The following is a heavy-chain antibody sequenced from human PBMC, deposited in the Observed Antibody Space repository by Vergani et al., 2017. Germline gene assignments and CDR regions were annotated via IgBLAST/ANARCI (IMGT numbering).Heavy chain of an antibody. CDR2: ISSSSSYI. J-gene: IGHJ5*02. CDR1: GFTFSSYS. Sequence: EVQLLESGGGLVKPGGSLRLSCAASGFTFSSYSMNWVRQAPGKGLEWVSSISSSSSYIYYADSVKGRFTISRDNAKNSLYLQMNSLRAEDTAVYYCARDRALGSSGSWFDPWGQGTLVTVSS. CDR3: ARDRALGSSGSWFDP. V-gene: IGHV3-21*01. D-gene: IGHD6-6*01.